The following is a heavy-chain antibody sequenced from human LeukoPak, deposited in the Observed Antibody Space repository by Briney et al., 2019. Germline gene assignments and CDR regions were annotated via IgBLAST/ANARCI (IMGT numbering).Heavy chain of an antibody. CDR2: ISSSSSYI. CDR3: ARAQYSSSWLIDY. Sequence: GGSLRLSCAASGFTFSSYSMNWIRQAPGKGLEWVSSISSSSSYIYYADSVKGRFTISRDNAKNSLYLQMNSLRAEDTAVYYCARAQYSSSWLIDYWGQGTLVTVSS. CDR1: GFTFSSYS. J-gene: IGHJ4*02. D-gene: IGHD6-13*01. V-gene: IGHV3-21*01.